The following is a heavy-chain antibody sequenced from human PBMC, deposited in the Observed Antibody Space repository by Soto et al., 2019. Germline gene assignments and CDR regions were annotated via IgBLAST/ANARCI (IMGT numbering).Heavy chain of an antibody. CDR2: ISAYNGNT. CDR3: ARDPWVVVPAAIGGEYYYGMDV. Sequence: QVQLVQSGAEVKKPGASVKVSCKASGYTFTSYGISWVRQAPGQGLEWMGWISAYNGNTNYAQKLQGRVTMTTDTPTSTAYMELRSLRSDDTAVYYCARDPWVVVPAAIGGEYYYGMDVWGQGTTVTVSS. CDR1: GYTFTSYG. J-gene: IGHJ6*02. D-gene: IGHD2-2*01. V-gene: IGHV1-18*01.